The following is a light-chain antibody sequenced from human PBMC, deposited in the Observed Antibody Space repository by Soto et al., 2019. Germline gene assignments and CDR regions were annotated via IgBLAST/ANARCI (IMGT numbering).Light chain of an antibody. CDR1: TSDVGI. Sequence: QSVLTQPASVSGSPGQSITISCSGTTSDVGIVSWYQHHPGKAPKLMIHEVTKRPSGVSDRFSGSKSGNSASLTISGLQAEDEADYFCCSFGGSGYVFGTRTKVTVL. J-gene: IGLJ1*01. V-gene: IGLV2-23*02. CDR2: EVT. CDR3: CSFGGSGYV.